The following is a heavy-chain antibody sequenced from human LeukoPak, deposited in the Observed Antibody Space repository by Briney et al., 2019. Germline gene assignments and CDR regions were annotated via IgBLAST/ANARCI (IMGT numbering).Heavy chain of an antibody. J-gene: IGHJ4*02. CDR1: GFTFSSYA. CDR3: AKGPRPAHYYGSGSYYVN. V-gene: IGHV3-23*01. Sequence: TGGSLRLSCAASGFTFSSYAMSWVRQAPGKGLEWVSAIRGSGGSTYYADSVKGRFTISRDNSKNTLYLQMNSLRAEDTAVYYCAKGPRPAHYYGSGSYYVNWGQGTLVTVSS. D-gene: IGHD3-10*01. CDR2: IRGSGGST.